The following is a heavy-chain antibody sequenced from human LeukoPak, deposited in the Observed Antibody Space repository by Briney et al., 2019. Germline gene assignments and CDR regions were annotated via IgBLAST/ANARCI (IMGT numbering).Heavy chain of an antibody. CDR1: GGSFSGYY. V-gene: IGHV4-34*01. J-gene: IGHJ4*02. CDR3: ARGYDSGSYYRH. CDR2: INHSGST. Sequence: PSETLSLTCTVYGGSFSGYYWCWIRQPPGKGLEWIGEINHSGSTNYNPSLKSRVTISVDTSKNQFSLKLSSVTAADTAVYYCARGYDSGSYYRHWGQGTLVTVSS. D-gene: IGHD3-10*01.